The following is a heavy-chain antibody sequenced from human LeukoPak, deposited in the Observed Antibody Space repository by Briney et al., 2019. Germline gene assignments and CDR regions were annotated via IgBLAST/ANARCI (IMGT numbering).Heavy chain of an antibody. CDR2: IDTNTGNP. J-gene: IGHJ4*02. Sequence: ASVKVSCKASGYTFTGYYMHWVRQAPGQGLEWMGWIDTNTGNPTYAQGFTGRFVFSLDTSVSTAYLQISSLKAEDTAVYYCARDQYYYDSSGLYGGDYWGQGTLVTVSS. V-gene: IGHV7-4-1*02. CDR1: GYTFTGYY. D-gene: IGHD3-22*01. CDR3: ARDQYYYDSSGLYGGDY.